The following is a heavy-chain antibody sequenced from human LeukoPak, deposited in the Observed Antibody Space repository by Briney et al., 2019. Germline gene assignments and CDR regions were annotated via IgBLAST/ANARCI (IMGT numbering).Heavy chain of an antibody. CDR1: GYTFTSYC. D-gene: IGHD2-2*01. CDR2: ISAYNGNT. CDR3: ARAGDIVVVPAATQFDY. Sequence: ASVKVSRKASGYTFTSYCISWVRQAPGQGLEWMGWISAYNGNTNYAQKLQGRVTMTTDTSTSTAYMELRSLRSDDTAVYYCARAGDIVVVPAATQFDYWGQGTLVTVSS. J-gene: IGHJ4*02. V-gene: IGHV1-18*04.